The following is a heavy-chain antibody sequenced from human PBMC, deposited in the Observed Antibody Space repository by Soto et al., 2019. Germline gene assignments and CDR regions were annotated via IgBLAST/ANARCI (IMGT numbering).Heavy chain of an antibody. J-gene: IGHJ5*02. D-gene: IGHD3-10*01. CDR1: GFTFSSYS. V-gene: IGHV3-21*01. Sequence: PGGSXRLSCSTSGFTFSSYSMNWVRQAPGKGLEWVSSISSSSSYIYYADSVKGRFTISRDKAKNSLYLKMNSLRAEDTAVYYCARGIYGSGKHQKKRKTSLEPWGQGTLVTVSS. CDR3: ARGIYGSGKHQKKRKTSLEP. CDR2: ISSSSSYI.